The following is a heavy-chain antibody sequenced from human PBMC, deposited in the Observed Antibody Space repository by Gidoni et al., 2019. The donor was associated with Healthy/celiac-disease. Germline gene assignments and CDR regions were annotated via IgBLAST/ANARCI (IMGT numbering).Heavy chain of an antibody. D-gene: IGHD6-6*01. V-gene: IGHV3-30-3*01. Sequence: QVQLVESGGGVVQPGRSLRLSCAASGFTFSSYAMHWVRQAPVKGLEWVAVISYDGNNKYYADSVKGRFTISRDNSKNTLYLQMNSLRAEDTAVYYCARDSSSSDAFDIWGQGTMVTVSS. CDR2: ISYDGNNK. CDR1: GFTFSSYA. CDR3: ARDSSSSDAFDI. J-gene: IGHJ3*02.